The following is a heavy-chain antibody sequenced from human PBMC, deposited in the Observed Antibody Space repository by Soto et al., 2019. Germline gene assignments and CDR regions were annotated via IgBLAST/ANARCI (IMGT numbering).Heavy chain of an antibody. CDR3: AKHEGYCSTTTCSNFDY. CDR1: GFTFTSYW. D-gene: IGHD2-2*01. CDR2: IYPGDSDS. V-gene: IGHV5-51*01. J-gene: IGHJ4*02. Sequence: PEESLKISCKGSGFTFTSYWIAWVRQMPGKGLEWMGIIYPGDSDSSYSPSFQGQVTISADKSINTAYLHWSSLKASDTAIYYCAKHEGYCSTTTCSNFDYWGQGTLVTVSS.